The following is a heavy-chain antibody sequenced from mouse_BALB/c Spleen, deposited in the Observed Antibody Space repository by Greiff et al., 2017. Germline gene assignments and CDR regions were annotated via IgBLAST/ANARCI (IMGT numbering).Heavy chain of an antibody. CDR2: INPSSGYT. CDR3: ARPGNYGNYEAMDY. Sequence: QVQLKQSGAELARPGASVKMSCKASGYTFTSYTMHWVKQRPGQGLEWIGYINPSSGYTNYNQKFKDKATLTADKSSSTAYMQLSSLTSEDSAVYYCARPGNYGNYEAMDYWGQGTSVTVSS. J-gene: IGHJ4*01. V-gene: IGHV1-4*01. D-gene: IGHD2-1*01. CDR1: GYTFTSYT.